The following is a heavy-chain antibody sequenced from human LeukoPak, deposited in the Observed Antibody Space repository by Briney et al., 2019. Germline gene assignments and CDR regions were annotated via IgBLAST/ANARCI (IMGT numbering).Heavy chain of an antibody. CDR1: GFTFSSYG. J-gene: IGHJ4*02. CDR2: IRYDGSNK. CDR3: ARVLDSSGWLGY. D-gene: IGHD6-19*01. V-gene: IGHV3-30*02. Sequence: GGSLRLSCAASGFTFSSYGMHWVRQAPSKGLEWVAFIRYDGSNKYYADSVKGRFTISRDNSKNTLYLQMNSLRAEDTAVYYCARVLDSSGWLGYWGQGTLVTVSS.